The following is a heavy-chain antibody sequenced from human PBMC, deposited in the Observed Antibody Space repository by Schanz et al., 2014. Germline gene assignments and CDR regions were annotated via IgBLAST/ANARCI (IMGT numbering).Heavy chain of an antibody. Sequence: EVQLVESGGGLVQPGGSLRLSCAASGFTFSSYWMHWVRQAPGKGLVWISRINSDGSSASYADSVKGRFTISRDNAKNTLYLQMNSVRAEDSAVYYCAKDYSPYKGPLQASDYWGQGTLVTVSS. CDR3: AKDYSPYKGPLQASDY. CDR1: GFTFSSYW. J-gene: IGHJ4*02. CDR2: INSDGSSA. D-gene: IGHD1-20*01. V-gene: IGHV3-74*01.